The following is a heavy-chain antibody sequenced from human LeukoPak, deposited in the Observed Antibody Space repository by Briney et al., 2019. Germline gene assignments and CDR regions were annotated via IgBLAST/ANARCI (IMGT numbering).Heavy chain of an antibody. Sequence: GGSLRLSCEVSGFTFSNYGMHWVRQAPGKGLEWLALIWYDGRTKFHADSVKGQFTISRDNSANTLYLQMSSLRVEDTAVYYCAREWGRIAVAGGPGYWGQGARVTVSS. CDR2: IWYDGRTK. J-gene: IGHJ4*02. CDR3: AREWGRIAVAGGPGY. D-gene: IGHD6-19*01. CDR1: GFTFSNYG. V-gene: IGHV3-33*01.